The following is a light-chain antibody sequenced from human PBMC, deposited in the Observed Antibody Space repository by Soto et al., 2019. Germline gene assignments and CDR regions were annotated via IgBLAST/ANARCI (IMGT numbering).Light chain of an antibody. J-gene: IGKJ4*01. CDR1: QSLVYTDGHTY. Sequence: DVVMTQSPLSLTVTLGQPASISCKSSQSLVYTDGHTYLNWFHQRPGQSPRRLIYKVSTRESGVPDRFSGGGSGTAFTLKIDRVEAEDVGVYYCMQGKHWPPTIGGGNTVEIK. CDR3: MQGKHWPPT. CDR2: KVS. V-gene: IGKV2-30*01.